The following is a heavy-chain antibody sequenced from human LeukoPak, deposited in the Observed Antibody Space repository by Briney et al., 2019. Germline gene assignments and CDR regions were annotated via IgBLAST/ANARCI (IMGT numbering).Heavy chain of an antibody. V-gene: IGHV3-23*01. J-gene: IGHJ1*01. Sequence: GGSLRLSCAASGFTFSSYAMSWVRQAPGKGLEWVSAISGSGGSTYYADSVKGRFTISRDNSKNTLYLQTNSLRAEDTAVYYCARSTSGRAGLYFQHWGQGTLVTVSS. CDR3: ARSTSGRAGLYFQH. CDR1: GFTFSSYA. CDR2: ISGSGGST. D-gene: IGHD6-19*01.